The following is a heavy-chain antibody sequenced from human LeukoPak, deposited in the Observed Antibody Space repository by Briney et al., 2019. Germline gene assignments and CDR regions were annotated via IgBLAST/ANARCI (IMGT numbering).Heavy chain of an antibody. CDR2: ISSSGSTI. Sequence: GGSLRLSCAASGFTFSDYYMSWIRQAPGKGLEWVSYISSSGSTIYYADSVKGRFTISRDNAKNSLYLQMNSLRAEDTVVYYCARVNYYDSSGYNDYWGQGTLVTVSS. V-gene: IGHV3-11*01. CDR3: ARVNYYDSSGYNDY. D-gene: IGHD3-22*01. CDR1: GFTFSDYY. J-gene: IGHJ4*02.